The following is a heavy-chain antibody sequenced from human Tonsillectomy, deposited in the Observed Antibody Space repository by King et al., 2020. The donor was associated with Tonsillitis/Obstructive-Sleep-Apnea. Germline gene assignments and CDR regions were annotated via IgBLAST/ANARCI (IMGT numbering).Heavy chain of an antibody. CDR3: ARDGASAGTRWFDP. CDR1: GFTFSSHA. Sequence: QLVQSGGGVVQPGRSLRLSCAASGFTFSSHAMHWVRQAPGKGLEWVAGISYDGSDKNYADSVKGRFTISRDNSKNTLYLQMNSLRPEDTAVYYCARDGASAGTRWFDPWGQGNLVTVSS. V-gene: IGHV3-30*04. CDR2: ISYDGSDK. D-gene: IGHD6-13*01. J-gene: IGHJ5*02.